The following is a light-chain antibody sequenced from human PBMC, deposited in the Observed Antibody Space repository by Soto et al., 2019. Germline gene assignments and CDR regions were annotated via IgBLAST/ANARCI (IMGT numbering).Light chain of an antibody. CDR1: QSVSSN. V-gene: IGKV3-15*01. Sequence: EIVLTQSPATLSVTPGGRATLSCRASQSVSSNVAWYQQKPGQAPRLLIYGASTRATGIPARFSGSGSGTEFTLTISSLQSEDFAVYYCQQYNNWPPWTFGQGTKVDI. CDR2: GAS. J-gene: IGKJ1*01. CDR3: QQYNNWPPWT.